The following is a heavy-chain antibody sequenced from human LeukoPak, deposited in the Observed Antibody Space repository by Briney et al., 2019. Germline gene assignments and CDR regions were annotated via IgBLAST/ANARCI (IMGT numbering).Heavy chain of an antibody. Sequence: VASVKVSCKASGGTFSSYAISWVRQAPGQGLEWMGGIIPIFGTANYAQKFQGRVTITTDESTSTAYMELSSLRSDDTAVYYCARDLLTGDGYYYYYGMDVWGQGTTVTVSS. J-gene: IGHJ6*02. CDR3: ARDLLTGDGYYYYYGMDV. CDR2: IIPIFGTA. V-gene: IGHV1-69*05. D-gene: IGHD7-27*01. CDR1: GGTFSSYA.